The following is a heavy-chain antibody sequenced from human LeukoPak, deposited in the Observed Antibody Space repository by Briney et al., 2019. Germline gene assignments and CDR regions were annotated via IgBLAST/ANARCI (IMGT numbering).Heavy chain of an antibody. Sequence: GASVKVSCKASGYTFTYRYLHWVRQAPGQALEWMGWINPNSGGTNYAQKFQGRVTMTRDTSISTAYMELSRLRSDDTAVYYCARPRVSSWYSGFDPWGQGTLVTVSS. J-gene: IGHJ5*02. CDR2: INPNSGGT. CDR3: ARPRVSSWYSGFDP. CDR1: GYTFTYRY. D-gene: IGHD6-13*01. V-gene: IGHV1-2*02.